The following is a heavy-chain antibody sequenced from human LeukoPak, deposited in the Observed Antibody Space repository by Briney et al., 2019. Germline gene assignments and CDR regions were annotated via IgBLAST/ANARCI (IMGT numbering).Heavy chain of an antibody. CDR3: ARVTGYRIEDYFDY. CDR1: GDSITGYY. J-gene: IGHJ4*02. Sequence: SETLSLTCTVSGDSITGYYWGWIRQPPGKGLEWIGNIYYTGNTYYNASLKSRVTISVETSKNEFSLKLRSVTAADTAVYYCARVTGYRIEDYFDYWGQGTLVTVSS. CDR2: IYYTGNT. V-gene: IGHV4-39*07. D-gene: IGHD6-13*01.